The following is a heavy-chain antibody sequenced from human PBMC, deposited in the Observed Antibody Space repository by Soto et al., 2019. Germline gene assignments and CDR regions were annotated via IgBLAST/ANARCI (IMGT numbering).Heavy chain of an antibody. CDR3: AKDRTPFWWVDVFYAMDV. Sequence: QVQLVESGGGVVQPGRSLRLSCAASGFTFSSYGMHWVRQAPGKGLEWVAVISYDGSNKYYADSVKGRFTISRDNSKRTLYLQMNSLRAKATAVFYCAKDRTPFWWVDVFYAMDVWGQGTTVTVSS. D-gene: IGHD2-15*01. CDR2: ISYDGSNK. J-gene: IGHJ6*02. V-gene: IGHV3-30*18. CDR1: GFTFSSYG.